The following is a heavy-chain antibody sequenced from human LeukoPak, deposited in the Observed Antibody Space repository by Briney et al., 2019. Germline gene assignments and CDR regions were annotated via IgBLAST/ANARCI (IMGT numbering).Heavy chain of an antibody. V-gene: IGHV3-74*01. J-gene: IGHJ4*02. CDR1: GFTFRTYW. D-gene: IGHD2-21*02. Sequence: GGSLRLSCAASGFTFRTYWMHWVRQAPGKGLVWVSRIHSDGSSTSYADSVKGRFTIPRDNAKNTLSLQMNRLRAEDTAVYYCARGKNGDSLFDYWGQGTLVTVSS. CDR2: IHSDGSST. CDR3: ARGKNGDSLFDY.